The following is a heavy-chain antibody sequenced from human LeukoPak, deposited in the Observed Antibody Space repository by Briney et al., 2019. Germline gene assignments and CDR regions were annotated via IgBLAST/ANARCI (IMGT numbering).Heavy chain of an antibody. CDR3: ARAMSTDLDY. CDR2: ITTSGGAK. D-gene: IGHD3-22*01. J-gene: IGHJ4*02. CDR1: GFTFSSYS. Sequence: GGSLRLSCAASGFTFSSYSMNWVRQAPGKGLEWISYITTSGGAKNYADSVKGRFTISRDNAENSLYLQMSSLRAEDTAVYYCARAMSTDLDYWGQGTLVTVSS. V-gene: IGHV3-48*01.